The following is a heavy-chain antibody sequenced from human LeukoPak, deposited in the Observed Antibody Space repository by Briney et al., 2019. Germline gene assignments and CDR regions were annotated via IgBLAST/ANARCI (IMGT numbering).Heavy chain of an antibody. J-gene: IGHJ4*02. CDR2: IYYSGST. CDR3: AREGYCSSTSCPYYFDY. V-gene: IGHV4-39*07. D-gene: IGHD2-2*01. Sequence: SETLSLTCTVSGGSISSSSYYWGWIRQPPGKGLEWIGSIYYSGSTYYNPSLKSRVTISVDTSKNQFSLKLSSVTAADTAVYYCAREGYCSSTSCPYYFDYWGQGTLVTVSS. CDR1: GGSISSSSYY.